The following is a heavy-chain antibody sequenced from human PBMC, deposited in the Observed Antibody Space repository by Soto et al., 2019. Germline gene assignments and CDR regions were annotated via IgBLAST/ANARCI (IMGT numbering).Heavy chain of an antibody. CDR3: AHSLLWFGEEGYYFDY. J-gene: IGHJ4*02. CDR1: GFSLSTSGVG. V-gene: IGHV2-5*02. D-gene: IGHD3-10*01. CDR2: IYWDDDK. Sequence: QITLKESGPTLVKPTQPLTLTCTFSGFSLSTSGVGVGWIRQPPGKALEWLALIYWDDDKRYSPSLKSKLTITKDTSKNQVVLTMTNMDPVDTATYYCAHSLLWFGEEGYYFDYWGQGTLVTVSS.